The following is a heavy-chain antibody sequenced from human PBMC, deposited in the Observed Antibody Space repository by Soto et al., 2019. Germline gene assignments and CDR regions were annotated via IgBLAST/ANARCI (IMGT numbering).Heavy chain of an antibody. CDR1: GFTFRSFA. V-gene: IGHV3-23*01. J-gene: IGHJ4*02. CDR2: TIGTGDGT. Sequence: DVQLLESGGGLVQPGGSLRLSCAASGFTFRSFAMSWVRQAPGKGLEWVATIGTGDGTYYAGSVKGRFTISRDNSRNTVYLQMNSLRAEDTAVYYCAKFRPDTHSKYVDYWGQGTLVTVSS. D-gene: IGHD4-4*01. CDR3: AKFRPDTHSKYVDY.